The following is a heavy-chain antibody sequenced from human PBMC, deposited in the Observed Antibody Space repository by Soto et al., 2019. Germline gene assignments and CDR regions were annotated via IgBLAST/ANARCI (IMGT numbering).Heavy chain of an antibody. V-gene: IGHV3-30*18. Sequence: RGSLRLSCGASGFTFSSYGMHWVRQAPGKGLEWVAVISYDGSNKYYADSVKDRFTISRDNSKNTLYLQMNSLRAEDTAVYYCAKMPGGGIDYWGQGTRVTVSS. CDR2: ISYDGSNK. CDR3: AKMPGGGIDY. CDR1: GFTFSSYG. D-gene: IGHD2-15*01. J-gene: IGHJ4*02.